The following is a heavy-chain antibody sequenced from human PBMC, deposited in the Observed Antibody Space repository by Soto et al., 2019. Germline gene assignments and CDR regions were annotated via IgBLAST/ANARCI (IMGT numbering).Heavy chain of an antibody. J-gene: IGHJ6*01. V-gene: IGHV4-4*07. CDR1: GGSISIYY. CDR2: IYTSGST. D-gene: IGHD2-2*01. CDR3: ARDPGIVVVPAAEYYYYGMDV. Sequence: SETLSVTCTFSGGSISIYYWGWIRQPAGKGLDRIGRIYTSGSTNYNPSLKSRVTMSVDTSKNQFSLKLSSVTAADTAVYYCARDPGIVVVPAAEYYYYGMDVWGQGTTVTGSS.